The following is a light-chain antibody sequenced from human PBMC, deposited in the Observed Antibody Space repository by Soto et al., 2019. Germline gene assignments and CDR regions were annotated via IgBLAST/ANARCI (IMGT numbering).Light chain of an antibody. CDR2: EVS. CDR1: SSDVGGYNF. V-gene: IGLV2-14*01. Sequence: QSALTQPASVSGSPGQSITISCTGTSSDVGGYNFVSWYQQHPGKAPKLVIFEVSNRPSGVSHRFSGSKSGNMASLTISGLQAEDEADYYCSSYTSSSTFVFGTGTKLTVL. CDR3: SSYTSSSTFV. J-gene: IGLJ1*01.